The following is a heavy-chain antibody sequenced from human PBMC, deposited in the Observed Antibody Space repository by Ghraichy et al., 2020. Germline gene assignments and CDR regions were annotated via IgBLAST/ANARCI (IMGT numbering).Heavy chain of an antibody. V-gene: IGHV3-53*01. CDR1: GFTVSVKH. CDR2: TYSGGDT. CDR3: AREPSRGSGFFDL. Sequence: GGSLRLTCAASGFTVSVKHMNWVRQAPGKGLEWVSITYSGGDTRFADSVKGRFTVSRDNSKNTLYLQMDSLRVEDTAVYYCAREPSRGSGFFDLWGRGTRVTVSS. J-gene: IGHJ2*01. D-gene: IGHD6-6*01.